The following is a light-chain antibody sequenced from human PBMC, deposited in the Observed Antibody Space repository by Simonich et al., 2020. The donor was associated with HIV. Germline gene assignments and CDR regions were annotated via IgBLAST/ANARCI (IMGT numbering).Light chain of an antibody. CDR1: ALPKQY. Sequence: SYELTQPPSVSVSPGQTARITCSGDALPKQYAYWYQQKPGQAPVLVIYQDSGRPSGNPERFSGSSSGTTVTLTISGVQAEDEADYYCQSADSSGTVVFGGGTKLTVL. CDR3: QSADSSGTVV. J-gene: IGLJ2*01. CDR2: QDS. V-gene: IGLV3-25*03.